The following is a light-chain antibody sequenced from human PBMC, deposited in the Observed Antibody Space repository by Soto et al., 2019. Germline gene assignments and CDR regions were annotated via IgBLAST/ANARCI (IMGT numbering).Light chain of an antibody. Sequence: QSVLTQSASVSGSPGQSITISCTGTSSDVGSYNLVSWYQQHPGNAPKLMIYEGSKRPSGVSNRFSGSKSGNTASLTISGLQAADEADYYCCSYAGGTTGAVFGGGTKLTVL. V-gene: IGLV2-23*01. J-gene: IGLJ2*01. CDR1: SSDVGSYNL. CDR2: EGS. CDR3: CSYAGGTTGAV.